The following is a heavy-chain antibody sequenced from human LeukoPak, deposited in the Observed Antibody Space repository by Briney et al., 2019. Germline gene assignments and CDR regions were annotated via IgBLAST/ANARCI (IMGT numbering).Heavy chain of an antibody. J-gene: IGHJ4*02. Sequence: GESLKISCKGSGYSFTGYWIGWVRQMPGKGLEWMGIIYPGDSDTRYSPSFQGQVTISADKSISTAYLQWSSLKASDTAMYYCARRGEQLVLGIDYWGQGTLVTVSS. CDR3: ARRGEQLVLGIDY. CDR2: IYPGDSDT. V-gene: IGHV5-51*01. D-gene: IGHD6-6*01. CDR1: GYSFTGYW.